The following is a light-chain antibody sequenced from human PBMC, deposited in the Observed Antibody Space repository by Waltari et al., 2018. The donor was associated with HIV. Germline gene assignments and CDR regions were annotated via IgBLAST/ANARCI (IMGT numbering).Light chain of an antibody. J-gene: IGLJ2*01. Sequence: QSALSQPASVSGSPGQSVTISCTGTHSDIGASYYVSWYQKFPDRVPRLLIDDVKKRPSGGSSRFSGSKAANTASLTIAGLQPEDEADFYCASRSNSITLVVFGGGTHLTVL. CDR2: DVK. CDR3: ASRSNSITLVV. V-gene: IGLV2-14*01. CDR1: HSDIGASYY.